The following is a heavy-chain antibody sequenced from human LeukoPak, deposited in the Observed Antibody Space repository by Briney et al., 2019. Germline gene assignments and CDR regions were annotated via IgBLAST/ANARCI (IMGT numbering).Heavy chain of an antibody. CDR1: GYSFTSYW. CDR2: IYPGDSDT. V-gene: IGHV5-51*01. D-gene: IGHD5-24*01. Sequence: GESLKISFSGSGYSFTSYWIGWVGQMPGRGLEWMGIIYPGDSDTRYSPSFQGQVTISADKSISTAYLQWSSLKAPGTAMYYCARLYGRDGYNYFDYWGQGTLVTVSS. J-gene: IGHJ4*02. CDR3: ARLYGRDGYNYFDY.